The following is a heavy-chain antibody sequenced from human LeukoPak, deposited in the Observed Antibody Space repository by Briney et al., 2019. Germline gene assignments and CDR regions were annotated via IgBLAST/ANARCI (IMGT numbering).Heavy chain of an antibody. CDR1: GFTFSNHW. V-gene: IGHV3-7*05. Sequence: GGSLRLSCVASGFTFSNHWMGWVRQAPGKGLEWVADINKDGSEKYYVDSVKGRITISRDNAKSSLYLQMNSLRAEDNIVYYCACIWFHDPSGQGTLVTVSA. CDR2: INKDGSEK. CDR3: ACIWFHDP. J-gene: IGHJ5*02. D-gene: IGHD3-10*01.